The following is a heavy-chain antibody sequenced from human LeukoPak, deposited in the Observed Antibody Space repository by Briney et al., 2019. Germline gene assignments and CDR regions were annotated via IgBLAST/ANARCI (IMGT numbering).Heavy chain of an antibody. CDR2: IYYSGSSYHSGRT. V-gene: IGHV4-59*01. CDR1: GGSISDYY. Sequence: SETLSLTCTVSGGSISDYYWSWIRQPPGKGLEWIGYIYYSGSSYHSGRTTLNASLKSRVTISVEASENQFSLKLSSVTAADTVVYYCARDRVHSDVWGQGTLLSVSS. J-gene: IGHJ4*02. CDR3: ARDRVHSDV.